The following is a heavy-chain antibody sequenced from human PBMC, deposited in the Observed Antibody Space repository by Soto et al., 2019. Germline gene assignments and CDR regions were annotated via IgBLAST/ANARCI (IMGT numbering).Heavy chain of an antibody. CDR3: AKGKAYAILPGYPDDPKSAYDI. CDR1: RFTFSSYA. D-gene: IGHD3-9*01. Sequence: ERSLRRSWAASRFTFSSYAMSLVRQAPGKGLEWVSAISGSGGSTYYADSVKGRFTISRDNSKNTLYLQMNSLRAEDTAVYYCAKGKAYAILPGYPDDPKSAYDIWGQGTMVT. CDR2: ISGSGGST. V-gene: IGHV3-23*01. J-gene: IGHJ3*02.